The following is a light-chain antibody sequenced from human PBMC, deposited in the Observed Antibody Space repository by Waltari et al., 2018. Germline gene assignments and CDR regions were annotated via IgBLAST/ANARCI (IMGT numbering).Light chain of an antibody. CDR3: CSYAGDAVYM. V-gene: IGLV2-11*01. J-gene: IGLJ3*02. Sequence: QSALTQPRSVSGSPGQSVTISCTGTSSDVGPFRYVSWYQHHPGKAPTVRIFDVSRRPSGVPDRFSGSKSGNTASLTISGLQAEDEADYYCCSYAGDAVYMFGGGTKVTVL. CDR2: DVS. CDR1: SSDVGPFRY.